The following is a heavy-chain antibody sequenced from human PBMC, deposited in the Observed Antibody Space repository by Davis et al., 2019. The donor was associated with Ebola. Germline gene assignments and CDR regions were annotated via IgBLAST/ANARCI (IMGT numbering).Heavy chain of an antibody. Sequence: GESLKISCAASGFTFSGSAMHWVRQAPGKGLEWVAVIWYDGSNKYYADSVKGRFTISRDNSKNTLYLQMNSLRAEDTAVYYCARVDENGDTDYWGQGTLVTVSS. CDR2: IWYDGSNK. V-gene: IGHV3-33*08. D-gene: IGHD4-17*01. CDR1: GFTFSGSA. J-gene: IGHJ4*02. CDR3: ARVDENGDTDY.